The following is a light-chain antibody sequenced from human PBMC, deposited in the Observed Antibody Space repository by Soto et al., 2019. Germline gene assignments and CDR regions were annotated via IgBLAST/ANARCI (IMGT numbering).Light chain of an antibody. Sequence: DIQMAQSPSSLAASLGDRVTMTCLASQCISSYLNWYQQKPGKAPNLLINKASGLQIEVPSRFSGSGSGTALILTITSLQPDDFGVYYCQQYKSSSTFGQGTKVDIK. CDR2: KAS. CDR1: QCISSY. J-gene: IGKJ1*01. CDR3: QQYKSSST. V-gene: IGKV1-5*03.